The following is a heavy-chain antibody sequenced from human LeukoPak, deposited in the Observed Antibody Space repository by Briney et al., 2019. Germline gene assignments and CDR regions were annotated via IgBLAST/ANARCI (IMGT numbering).Heavy chain of an antibody. D-gene: IGHD3-22*01. CDR2: IKSKTDGGTT. CDR1: GFTFDDYG. CDR3: TYIDYYDSSGYTRYYYYMDV. J-gene: IGHJ6*03. V-gene: IGHV3-15*01. Sequence: PGGSLRLSCAASGFTFDDYGMSWVRQAPGKGLEWVGRIKSKTDGGTTDYAAPVKGRFTISRDDSKNTLYLQMNSLKTEDTAVYYCTYIDYYDSSGYTRYYYYMDVWGKGTTVTVSS.